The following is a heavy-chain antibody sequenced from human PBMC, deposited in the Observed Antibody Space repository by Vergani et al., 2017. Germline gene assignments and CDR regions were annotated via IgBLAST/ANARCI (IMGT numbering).Heavy chain of an antibody. V-gene: IGHV1-69*18. CDR2: IIPIFGTA. CDR3: ARAIAAAVPKILNYYYYGMDV. Sequence: QVQLVQSGAEVKKPGSSVKVSCKASGGTFSSYAISWVRQAPGQGLEWMGRIIPIFGTANYAQKFQGRVTITADESTSTAYMELSSLRSEDTAVYYCARAIAAAVPKILNYYYYGMDVWGQGTTVTVSS. J-gene: IGHJ6*02. D-gene: IGHD6-13*01. CDR1: GGTFSSYA.